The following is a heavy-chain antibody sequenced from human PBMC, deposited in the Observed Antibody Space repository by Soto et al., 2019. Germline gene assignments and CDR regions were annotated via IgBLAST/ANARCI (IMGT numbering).Heavy chain of an antibody. CDR2: INGDGSGT. Sequence: EVQLVESGGGLVQPGGSLRLSCAASGFTFSNYWIHWVRQVPGEGLVWLSRINGDGSGTNYADSVKGRFTISRDNAKNTVYVQMNSVRAEDTAVYYCARGGLWAYWIDPWGQGTLVTVSS. V-gene: IGHV3-74*01. CDR1: GFTFSNYW. J-gene: IGHJ5*02. CDR3: ARGGLWAYWIDP. D-gene: IGHD3-10*01.